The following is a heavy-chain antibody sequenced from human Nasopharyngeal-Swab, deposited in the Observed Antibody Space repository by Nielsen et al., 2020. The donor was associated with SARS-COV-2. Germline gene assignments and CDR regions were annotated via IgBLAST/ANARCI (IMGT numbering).Heavy chain of an antibody. CDR1: GFTGSTYA. Sequence: GESLKISCAASGFTGSTYAMHWVRQAPGKGPEWVAVISYDGGIKNCADSVKGRFTISRDNSKNTLYLQMDSLRPEDTAVYYCARTDSGSYAAYFDYWGQGTQVTVPS. D-gene: IGHD1-26*01. CDR3: ARTDSGSYAAYFDY. CDR2: ISYDGGIK. J-gene: IGHJ4*02. V-gene: IGHV3-30-3*01.